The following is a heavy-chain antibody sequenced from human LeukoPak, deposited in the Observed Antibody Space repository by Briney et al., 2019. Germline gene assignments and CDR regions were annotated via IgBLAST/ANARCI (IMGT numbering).Heavy chain of an antibody. CDR3: ARADYGGNLFFDY. Sequence: GGSLRLSCAASGFTLSSYCMSWVRQAPGKGLEWVANIKQDGSEINYVDSVKGRFTISRDNAKNSMLLQMNSLRAEDTAVYYCARADYGGNLFFDYWGQGALVTVSS. CDR2: IKQDGSEI. V-gene: IGHV3-7*04. J-gene: IGHJ4*02. D-gene: IGHD4-23*01. CDR1: GFTLSSYC.